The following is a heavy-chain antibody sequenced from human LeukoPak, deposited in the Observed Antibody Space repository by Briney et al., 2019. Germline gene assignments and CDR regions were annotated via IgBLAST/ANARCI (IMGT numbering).Heavy chain of an antibody. J-gene: IGHJ5*02. CDR1: GGSFSGYY. V-gene: IGHV4-34*01. CDR2: INHSGST. CDR3: ARGGPGLLWFGELSPPNWFDP. Sequence: KPSETLSLTCAVYGGSFSGYYWSWIRQPPGKGLEWIGEINHSGSTNYNPSLKSRVTISVDTSKNQFSLKLSSVTAADTAVYYCARGGPGLLWFGELSPPNWFDPWGQGTLVTVSS. D-gene: IGHD3-10*01.